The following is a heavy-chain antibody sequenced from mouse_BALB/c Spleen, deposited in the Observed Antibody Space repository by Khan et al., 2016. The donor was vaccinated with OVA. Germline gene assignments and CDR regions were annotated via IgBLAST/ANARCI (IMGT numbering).Heavy chain of an antibody. J-gene: IGHJ2*01. CDR3: TRSYDSYYFDY. Sequence: EVQLQQSGTVLARPGASVKMSCKASGYSFTSYWMHWVKQRPGQGLEWIGAIYPGISDTRYNQKFKVKAKLTAVTSASTAYMELRSLTNADSAVYFCTRSYDSYYFDYWGQGTTLTVSS. CDR2: IYPGISDT. CDR1: GYSFTSYW. V-gene: IGHV1-5*01. D-gene: IGHD2-4*01.